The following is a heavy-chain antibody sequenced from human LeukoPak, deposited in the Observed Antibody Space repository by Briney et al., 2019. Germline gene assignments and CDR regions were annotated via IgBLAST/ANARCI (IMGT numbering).Heavy chain of an antibody. CDR1: GFTSSSNY. J-gene: IGHJ4*02. V-gene: IGHV3-53*01. Sequence: GGSLRLSCAAAGFTSSSNYMSWVRQAPGKRLEWDSVIYSGGSTYYADSVEGRFTISRDNSKNTLYLQLNSLRAEDTAVYYCARTPGYSSGWLRPYYFDYWGQGTLVTVSS. D-gene: IGHD6-19*01. CDR3: ARTPGYSSGWLRPYYFDY. CDR2: IYSGGST.